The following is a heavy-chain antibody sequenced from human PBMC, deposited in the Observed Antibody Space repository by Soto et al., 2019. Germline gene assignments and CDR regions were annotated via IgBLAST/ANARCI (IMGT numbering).Heavy chain of an antibody. CDR3: ARQHYCFNSGCYYTDY. CDR1: EFSVSSNY. CDR2: IYASGTT. D-gene: IGHD3-3*01. J-gene: IGHJ4*02. V-gene: IGHV3-66*04. Sequence: EVQLVESGGGLVQPGESLRLSCAASEFSVSSNYMSWVRQAPGKGLEWVSVIYASGTTYYADSVRGRFTISRDSSKPTLYLQMNSMSAEATAVYYCARQHYCFNSGCYYTDYWGQGTLVTVSS.